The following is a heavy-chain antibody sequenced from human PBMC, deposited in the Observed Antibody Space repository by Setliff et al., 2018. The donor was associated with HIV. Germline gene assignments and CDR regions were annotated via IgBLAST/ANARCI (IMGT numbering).Heavy chain of an antibody. CDR1: GGSISSYY. J-gene: IGHJ3*02. D-gene: IGHD3-10*01. CDR3: ARAPKRVYYYGSGTYLHDAFDI. Sequence: SETLSLTCTVSGGSISSYYWSWIRQSPGKGLEWIGYIYISGSTNYNPSLKSRVTISVDTSKNQFSLKLSSVTAADTAVYYCARAPKRVYYYGSGTYLHDAFDIWGQGTMVTVSS. V-gene: IGHV4-4*09. CDR2: IYISGST.